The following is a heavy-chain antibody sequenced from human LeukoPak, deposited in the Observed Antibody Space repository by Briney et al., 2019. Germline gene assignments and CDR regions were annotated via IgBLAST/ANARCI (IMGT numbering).Heavy chain of an antibody. CDR2: IYWDDDK. J-gene: IGHJ4*02. D-gene: IGHD4-11*01. Sequence: ESGPTLLQPTRTLTLTYTFSGFSLHTRGGGVGWIRQPPEKALEWLALIYWDDDKYYNPSLNNMLTITKATSKNQVVLALTNLDPVDTATYYCAHSLFYSEYPIDYWGQGTLVTVSS. V-gene: IGHV2-5*02. CDR1: GFSLHTRGGG. CDR3: AHSLFYSEYPIDY.